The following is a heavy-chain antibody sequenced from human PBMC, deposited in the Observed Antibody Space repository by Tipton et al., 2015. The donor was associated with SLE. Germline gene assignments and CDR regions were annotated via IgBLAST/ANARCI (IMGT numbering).Heavy chain of an antibody. J-gene: IGHJ6*03. V-gene: IGHV4-39*07. CDR1: GGSISSGNYY. D-gene: IGHD2-21*01. CDR2: IYYSGNT. CDR3: ARDVAGSYCGGDCSDFYYHMDV. Sequence: TLSLTCTVSGGSISSGNYYWGWIRQPPGKGLEWIGTIYYSGNTYYSPSLKSRVTISIHTSETQFSLKLSSVTAADTAVYYCARDVAGSYCGGDCSDFYYHMDVWGKGTTVTVSS.